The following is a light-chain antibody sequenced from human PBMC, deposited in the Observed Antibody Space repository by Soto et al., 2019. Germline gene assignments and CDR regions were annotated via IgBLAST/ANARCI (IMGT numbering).Light chain of an antibody. J-gene: IGLJ3*02. CDR2: GDT. CDR1: SSDLGRFKF. Sequence: QSAPTQPASVSGSPGQWITISCTGASSDLGRFKFVSWYQQHPGKAPKLLIYGDTSRPSGISNRFSGSTSGDAASLTISGLQAEDEADYYCCSFEDSLTWVFGGGTKLTVL. CDR3: CSFEDSLTWV. V-gene: IGLV2-23*01.